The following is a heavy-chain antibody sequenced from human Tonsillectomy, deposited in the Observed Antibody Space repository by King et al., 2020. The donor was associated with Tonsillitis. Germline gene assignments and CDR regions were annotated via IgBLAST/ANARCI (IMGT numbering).Heavy chain of an antibody. CDR1: GFTVRSNY. D-gene: IGHD3-22*01. CDR2: IYSGGST. Sequence: EVQLVESGGGLVQPGGSLRLSCAASGFTVRSNYMSWVRQAPGKGLEWVSLIYSGGSTYYADSVKGRFTISRDNSKNTLYLQMNSLRAEDTAVYYCARETYYYDSSGYPADTWFDPWGQGTLVTVSS. CDR3: ARETYYYDSSGYPADTWFDP. V-gene: IGHV3-66*01. J-gene: IGHJ5*02.